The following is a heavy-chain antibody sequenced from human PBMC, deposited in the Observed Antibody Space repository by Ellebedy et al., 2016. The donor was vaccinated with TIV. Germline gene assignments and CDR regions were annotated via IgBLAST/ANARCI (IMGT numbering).Heavy chain of an antibody. CDR1: GGSLGGYY. Sequence: ESLKISCAVYGGSLGGYYWTWNRQPPGRGREWIGEINPGGRTNYNPSLKSRVTISADTSKNQFSLTLSSVTAADTALYYCASVGYYSDLSSGFYLNEGFDYWGQGILVTVSS. CDR3: ASVGYYSDLSSGFYLNEGFDY. CDR2: INPGGRT. V-gene: IGHV4-34*01. D-gene: IGHD3-22*01. J-gene: IGHJ4*02.